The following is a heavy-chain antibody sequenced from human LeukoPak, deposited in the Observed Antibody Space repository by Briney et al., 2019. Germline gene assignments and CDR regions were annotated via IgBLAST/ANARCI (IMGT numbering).Heavy chain of an antibody. CDR3: ARGRSKPRTYYYDSSGYFHWYFDL. D-gene: IGHD3-22*01. V-gene: IGHV4-34*01. CDR2: INHSGST. Sequence: SETLSLTCAVYGGSFSGYYWSWIRQPPGKGPEWIGEINHSGSTNYNPSLKSRVTISVDTSKNQFSLKLSSVTAADTAVYYCARGRSKPRTYYYDSSGYFHWYFDLWGRGTLVTVSS. CDR1: GGSFSGYY. J-gene: IGHJ2*01.